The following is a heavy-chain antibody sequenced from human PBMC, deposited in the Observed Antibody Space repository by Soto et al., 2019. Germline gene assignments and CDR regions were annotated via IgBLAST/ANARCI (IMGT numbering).Heavy chain of an antibody. CDR2: IYSSGST. J-gene: IGHJ4*02. D-gene: IGHD6-13*01. CDR3: ARGRSAAGFDY. Sequence: QVQLQESGPGLVKPSETLSLTCTVSGGSISSSYWSWIRQPPGKGLEWIGYIYSSGSTNYNPSLKSRVTISLDTSKNQFSLKLSSVIAADTAVYYCARGRSAAGFDYWGQGTLVTVSS. V-gene: IGHV4-59*01. CDR1: GGSISSSY.